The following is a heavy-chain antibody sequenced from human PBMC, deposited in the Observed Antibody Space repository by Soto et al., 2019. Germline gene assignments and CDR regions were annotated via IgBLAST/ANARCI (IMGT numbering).Heavy chain of an antibody. Sequence: GGSLRLSCAASGFTFSSYGMHWVRQAPGKGLEWVAVIPYDGSNKYYADSVKGRFTISVDTSKNQFSLKLSSVTAADTAVYYCARHQEDDFWGGHQYYFDYWGQGTLVTVSS. CDR2: IPYDGSNK. V-gene: IGHV3-30*03. D-gene: IGHD3-3*01. J-gene: IGHJ4*02. CDR1: GFTFSSYG. CDR3: ARHQEDDFWGGHQYYFDY.